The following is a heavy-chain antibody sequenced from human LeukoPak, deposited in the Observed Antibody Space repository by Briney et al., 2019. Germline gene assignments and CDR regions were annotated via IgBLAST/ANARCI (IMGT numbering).Heavy chain of an antibody. CDR1: GFTFSSYE. V-gene: IGHV3-48*03. CDR2: ISSSGSTI. J-gene: IGHJ6*02. Sequence: GGSLRLSCAASGFTFSSYEMNWVRKAPGKGLEWVSYISSSGSTIYYADSVKGRFTISRDNAKNSLHLQMNSLRAEDTAVYYCARDNFRAYYYYGMDAWGQGTTVTVSS. D-gene: IGHD3-3*01. CDR3: ARDNFRAYYYYGMDA.